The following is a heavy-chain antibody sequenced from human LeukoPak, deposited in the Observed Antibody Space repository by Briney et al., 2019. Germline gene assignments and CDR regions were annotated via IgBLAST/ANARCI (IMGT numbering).Heavy chain of an antibody. D-gene: IGHD6-19*01. CDR3: ARGRPYSVAGTGY. Sequence: PGGSLRLSCAASGFTFSSYAMHWVRQAPGKGLEWVAVISYDGSNKYYADSVKGRFTISRDNSKNTLYLQMNSLRAEDTAVYYCARGRPYSVAGTGYWGLGTLVTVSS. J-gene: IGHJ4*02. CDR2: ISYDGSNK. CDR1: GFTFSSYA. V-gene: IGHV3-30-3*01.